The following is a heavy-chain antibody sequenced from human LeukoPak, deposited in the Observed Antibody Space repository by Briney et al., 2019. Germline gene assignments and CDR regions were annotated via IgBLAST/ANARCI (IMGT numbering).Heavy chain of an antibody. CDR2: IYYSGST. J-gene: IGHJ4*02. D-gene: IGHD3-16*01. CDR1: GGSISSGGYY. CDR3: ASGPTYDYVRVILY. Sequence: SSQTLSLTCTVSGGSISSGGYYWSWIRQHPGKGLEWIGYIYYSGSTYYNPSLKSRVTISVDTSKNQFSLKLSSVTAADTAVYYCASGPTYDYVRVILYWGQGTRVTVSS. V-gene: IGHV4-31*03.